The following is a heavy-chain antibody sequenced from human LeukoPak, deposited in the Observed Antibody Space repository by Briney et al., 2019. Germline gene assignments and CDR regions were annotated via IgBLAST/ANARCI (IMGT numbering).Heavy chain of an antibody. J-gene: IGHJ4*02. CDR2: ISYDGSNK. CDR3: ASFRRQWLLDY. Sequence: PGGSLRLSCAASGFTFSSYAMHWVRQAPGKGLEWVAVISYDGSNKYYADSVKGRFTISRDNSKNTLYLQMNSLRAEDTAVYYCASFRRQWLLDYWGQGTLVTVSS. V-gene: IGHV3-30*04. D-gene: IGHD6-19*01. CDR1: GFTFSSYA.